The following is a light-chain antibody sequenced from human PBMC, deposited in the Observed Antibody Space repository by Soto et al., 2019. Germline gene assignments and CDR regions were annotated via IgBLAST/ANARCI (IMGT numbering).Light chain of an antibody. CDR2: QDS. Sequence: SYELTQPPSVSVSPGQTASITCSGDKLGDKYACWYQQKPGQSPVLVIYQDSKRPSGIPERFSGSNSGNTATLTISGTQAMDEAYYYCQWWDSSTVVFGGGTKLTVL. CDR3: QWWDSSTVV. CDR1: KLGDKY. V-gene: IGLV3-1*01. J-gene: IGLJ2*01.